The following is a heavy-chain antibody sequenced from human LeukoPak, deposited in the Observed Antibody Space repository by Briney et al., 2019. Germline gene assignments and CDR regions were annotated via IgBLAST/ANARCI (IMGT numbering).Heavy chain of an antibody. V-gene: IGHV3-30*02. J-gene: IGHJ4*02. CDR3: AKDLGHYYGSGGFDY. CDR1: GFTFSSYG. Sequence: GGSLRLSCAASGFTFSSYGMHWVRQARGKGLEGVAFIRYDGSNKYYADSVKGRFTISRDNSKNTLYLQMNSLRAEDTAVYYCAKDLGHYYGSGGFDYWGQGTLVTVSS. D-gene: IGHD3-10*01. CDR2: IRYDGSNK.